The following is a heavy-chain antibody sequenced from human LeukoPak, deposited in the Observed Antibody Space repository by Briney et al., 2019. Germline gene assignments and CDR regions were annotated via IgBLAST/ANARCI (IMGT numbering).Heavy chain of an antibody. V-gene: IGHV1-18*01. J-gene: IGHJ6*02. CDR3: ARQGLYDFWSANYYYGMDV. D-gene: IGHD3-3*01. CDR1: GYTFTSYG. CDR2: ISAYNGNT. Sequence: GASVKVSCKASGYTFTSYGISWVRQAPGQGLEWMGWISAYNGNTNYAQKFQGRVAMTTDTSTSTAYMELRSLRSDDTAVYYCARQGLYDFWSANYYYGMDVWGQGTTVTVSS.